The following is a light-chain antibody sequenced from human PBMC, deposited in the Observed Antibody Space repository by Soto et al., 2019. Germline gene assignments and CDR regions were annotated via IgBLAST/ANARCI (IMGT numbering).Light chain of an antibody. V-gene: IGKV3-20*01. CDR3: QQYGSSPRT. CDR2: GAS. J-gene: IGKJ1*01. CDR1: QSVSSNF. Sequence: EIVLTQSPGTLSLSPGERATLSCRASQSVSSNFLAWYQQKPGQAPRLLIYGASNRATGIPDRFSGSGSGTDFTLTISRLEPEDLVVYYCQQYGSSPRTFGQGTKVEIK.